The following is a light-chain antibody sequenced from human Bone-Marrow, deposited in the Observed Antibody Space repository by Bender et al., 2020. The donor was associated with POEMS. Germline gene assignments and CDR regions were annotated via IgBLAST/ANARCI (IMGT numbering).Light chain of an antibody. Sequence: QSALTQPASVSGSPGQSITISCTGTSSDVGGYDYVSWYQQHPDKAPKLIIYDVSNRPSGVSNRFSGSKSGNTASLTISGLQAEDEADYYCSSFTSSTPYVFGPGTKVSVL. CDR1: SSDVGGYDY. CDR2: DVS. CDR3: SSFTSSTPYV. V-gene: IGLV2-14*03. J-gene: IGLJ1*01.